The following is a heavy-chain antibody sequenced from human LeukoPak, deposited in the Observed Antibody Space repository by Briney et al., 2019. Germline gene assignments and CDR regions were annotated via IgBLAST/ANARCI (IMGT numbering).Heavy chain of an antibody. D-gene: IGHD3-3*02. CDR3: ARVGDHFHWYLDL. V-gene: IGHV3-53*01. J-gene: IGHJ2*01. Sequence: GGSLTLSCAASGFSVSTKYMNWLRHAPGKGLEWVSILYSGSDTYYADSVEGRFIISRDSSKNTLFLQMNDLRVEDTAVYYCARVGDHFHWYLDLWGRGTLVTISS. CDR1: GFSVSTKY. CDR2: LYSGSDT.